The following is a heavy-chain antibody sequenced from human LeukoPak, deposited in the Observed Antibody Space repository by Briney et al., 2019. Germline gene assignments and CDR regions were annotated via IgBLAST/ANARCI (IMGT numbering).Heavy chain of an antibody. CDR2: IKQDGSEK. CDR1: GFTFSSYW. CDR3: ARTDYGGNGLFDY. V-gene: IGHV3-7*01. Sequence: GGSLRLSCAASGFTFSSYWMSWVRQAPGKGLEWVANIKQDGSEKYYVDSVKGRFTISRDNAKNSLYLQMNSLRAEDTAVYYCARTDYGGNGLFDYWGQGTLVTVSS. D-gene: IGHD4-23*01. J-gene: IGHJ4*02.